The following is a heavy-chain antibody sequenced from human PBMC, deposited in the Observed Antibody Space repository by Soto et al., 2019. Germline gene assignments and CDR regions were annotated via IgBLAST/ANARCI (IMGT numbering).Heavy chain of an antibody. D-gene: IGHD3-22*01. CDR1: GYSISSGYY. CDR2: WYRSGVT. V-gene: IGHV4-38-2*01. CDR3: ARVAYFDSSGYYYCFDY. Sequence: LSLTCAVSGYSISSGYYWGWIRQPPGKGLEWIGSWYRSGVTYYNPSLKGRVSMSVDTSNNQFSLKLSSVTAADTAVYYCARVAYFDSSGYYYCFDYWGQGTLVTVSS. J-gene: IGHJ4*02.